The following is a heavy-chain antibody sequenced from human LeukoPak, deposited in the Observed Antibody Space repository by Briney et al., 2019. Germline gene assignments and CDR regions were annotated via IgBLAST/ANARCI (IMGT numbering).Heavy chain of an antibody. J-gene: IGHJ4*02. D-gene: IGHD2-2*01. CDR1: GFTFSNAW. CDR3: TTFYCSSTSCSYYFDY. Sequence: GGSLRLSCAASGFTFSNAWMSWVRQAPGKGLEWVGRIKSKTDGGTTDYAAPVKGRFTISRDDSKNTLYLQMNSLKTEDTAVYYCTTFYCSSTSCSYYFDYWGQGTLVTVSS. CDR2: IKSKTDGGTT. V-gene: IGHV3-15*01.